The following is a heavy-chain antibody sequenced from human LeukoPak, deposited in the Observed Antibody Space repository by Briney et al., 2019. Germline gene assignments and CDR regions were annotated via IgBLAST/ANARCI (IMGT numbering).Heavy chain of an antibody. Sequence: GGSLRLSCAASGFTFNTYRMSWVRQAPGKGLEWVANIKHDGSEENYVDSVKGRFTISRDDAKGSLSLQMNSLRGEDTAVYYCARDLYYYDSSGYYRGLDYWGQGTLVTVSS. CDR1: GFTFNTYR. J-gene: IGHJ4*02. CDR3: ARDLYYYDSSGYYRGLDY. D-gene: IGHD3-22*01. V-gene: IGHV3-7*01. CDR2: IKHDGSEE.